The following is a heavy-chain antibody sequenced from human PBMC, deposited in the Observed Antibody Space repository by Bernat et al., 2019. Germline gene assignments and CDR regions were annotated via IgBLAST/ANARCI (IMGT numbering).Heavy chain of an antibody. CDR2: IGTAGDP. V-gene: IGHV3-13*05. J-gene: IGHJ6*02. CDR1: GFTFSSYA. CDR3: AREMTNYGMDV. Sequence: VQLVESGGGVVQPGRSLRLSCAASGFTFSSYAMHWVRQATGKGLEWVSAIGTAGDPYYPGSVKGRFTISRENAKNSLYLQMNSLRAGDTAVYYCAREMTNYGMDVWGQGTTVTVSS.